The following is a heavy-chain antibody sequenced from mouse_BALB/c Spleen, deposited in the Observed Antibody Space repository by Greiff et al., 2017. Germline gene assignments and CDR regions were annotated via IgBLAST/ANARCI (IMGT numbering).Heavy chain of an antibody. Sequence: QVQLKESGAELAKPGASVKMSCKASGYTFTSYWMHWVKQRPGQGLEWIGYINPSTGYTEYNQKFKDKATLTADKSSSTAYMQLSSLTSEDSAVYYCASLITTVVDYFDYWGQGTTLTVSS. CDR1: GYTFTSYW. D-gene: IGHD1-1*01. CDR3: ASLITTVVDYFDY. CDR2: INPSTGYT. J-gene: IGHJ2*01. V-gene: IGHV1-7*01.